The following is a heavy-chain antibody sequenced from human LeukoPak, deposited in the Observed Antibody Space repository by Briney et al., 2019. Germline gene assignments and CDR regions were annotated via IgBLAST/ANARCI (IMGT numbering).Heavy chain of an antibody. D-gene: IGHD3-10*01. CDR2: TFHTGHS. J-gene: IGHJ4*02. CDR3: ARGLYGSGSQFDY. V-gene: IGHV4-30-2*01. Sequence: AQTLSLTCTVSGGSISSGAYPWSWIRQPPGKGLEWIGITFHTGHSSYNPSLKSRVTISVDMSKNQLSLKLSSVAAANTAVYYCARGLYGSGSQFDYWGQGTLVTVSA. CDR1: GGSISSGAYP.